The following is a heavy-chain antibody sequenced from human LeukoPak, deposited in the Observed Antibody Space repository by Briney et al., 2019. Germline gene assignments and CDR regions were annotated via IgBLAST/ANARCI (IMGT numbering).Heavy chain of an antibody. CDR2: IIPILGIA. Sequence: GSSVKVSCKASGGTFSSYTISWVRQAPGQGLERMGRIIPILGIANYAQKFQGRVTITADKSTSTAYMELSSLRSEDTAVYYCARDPPAVVTPNYYYGMDVWGQGTTVTVSS. V-gene: IGHV1-69*04. D-gene: IGHD4-23*01. J-gene: IGHJ6*02. CDR3: ARDPPAVVTPNYYYGMDV. CDR1: GGTFSSYT.